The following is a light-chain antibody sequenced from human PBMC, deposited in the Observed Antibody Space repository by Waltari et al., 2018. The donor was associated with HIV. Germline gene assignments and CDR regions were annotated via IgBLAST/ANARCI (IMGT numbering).Light chain of an antibody. Sequence: QSALTQPASASGSPGQSSTTPCTRTSSHVGGFNYVPWYQYHPGKAPKLMIYDVTSRPSGVSNRFSGSKSGNTASLTLSGLQAEDEADYYCSSYTSSSTLVVFGGGTKLTVL. J-gene: IGLJ2*01. CDR3: SSYTSSSTLVV. V-gene: IGLV2-14*03. CDR1: SSHVGGFNY. CDR2: DVT.